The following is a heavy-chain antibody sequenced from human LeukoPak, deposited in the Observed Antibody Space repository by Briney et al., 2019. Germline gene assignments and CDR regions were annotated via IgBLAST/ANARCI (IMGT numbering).Heavy chain of an antibody. V-gene: IGHV1-69*05. CDR3: ARARYYDILTGYYHFDY. D-gene: IGHD3-9*01. CDR1: GGTFSSYA. CDR2: VIPIFGTA. J-gene: IGHJ4*02. Sequence: GASVTVSYKASGGTFSSYAISWVRPAPGQGLEWMGGVIPIFGTANYAQKFQGRVTITTDESTSTAYMEVSSLRSEDTAVYYCARARYYDILTGYYHFDYWGQGTLVTVSS.